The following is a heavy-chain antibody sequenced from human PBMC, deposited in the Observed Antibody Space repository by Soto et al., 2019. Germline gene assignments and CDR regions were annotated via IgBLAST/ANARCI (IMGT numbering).Heavy chain of an antibody. J-gene: IGHJ5*02. CDR1: GFTFSSYG. V-gene: IGHV3-30*02. CDR3: AKAYSSSWPWFDP. D-gene: IGHD6-13*01. CDR2: IWYDGSNK. Sequence: GGSLRLSCAASGFTFSSYGMHWVRQAPGKGLEWVAVIWYDGSNKYYADSVKGRFTISRDNSKNTLYLQMNSLRAEDTAVYYCAKAYSSSWPWFDPWGQGTLVTVSS.